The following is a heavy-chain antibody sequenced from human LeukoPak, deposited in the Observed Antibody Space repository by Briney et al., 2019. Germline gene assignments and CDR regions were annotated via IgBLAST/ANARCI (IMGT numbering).Heavy chain of an antibody. D-gene: IGHD6-19*01. V-gene: IGHV4-34*01. CDR2: INHSGST. J-gene: IGHJ4*02. CDR1: GGSFSGYY. Sequence: SETLSLTCAVYGGSFSGYYWSWIRQPSGKGLEWIGEINHSGSTNYNPSLKSRVTISVDTSQNQFSLKLSSVTAADTAVYYCARASSGWYAYYFDYWGQGTLVTVSS. CDR3: ARASSGWYAYYFDY.